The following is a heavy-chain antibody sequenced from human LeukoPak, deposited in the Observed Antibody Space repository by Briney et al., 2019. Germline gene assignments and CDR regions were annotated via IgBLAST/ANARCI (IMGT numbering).Heavy chain of an antibody. Sequence: GASVKVSCKASGYTFTSYGISWVRQAPGQGLEWMGWISAYNGNTNYAHKLQGRVTMTTDTSTSTAYMELRSLRSDDTAVYYCARGIDSASPPLGTFEIWGQGTMVTVSS. CDR1: GYTFTSYG. CDR2: ISAYNGNT. D-gene: IGHD1-26*01. J-gene: IGHJ3*02. V-gene: IGHV1-18*01. CDR3: ARGIDSASPPLGTFEI.